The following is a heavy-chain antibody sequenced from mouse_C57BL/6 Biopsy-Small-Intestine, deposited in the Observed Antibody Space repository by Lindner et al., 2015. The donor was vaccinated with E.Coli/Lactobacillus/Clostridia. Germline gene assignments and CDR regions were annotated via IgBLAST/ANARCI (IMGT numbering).Heavy chain of an antibody. CDR3: ATHSFFVPATMPAFGNNYYYYMDV. V-gene: IGHV1-59*01. J-gene: IGHJ1*03. CDR1: GYTFTSYG. CDR2: IAPYNYNT. Sequence: SVKVSCKASGYTFTSYGISWVRQAPGQGLEWVGWIAPYNYNTVYAQKFQGRVTMTTDTPTSTAYMEVRSLRSDDTAVYYCATHSFFVPATMPAFGNNYYYYMDVWGKGTTVTVSS. D-gene: IGHD2-1*01.